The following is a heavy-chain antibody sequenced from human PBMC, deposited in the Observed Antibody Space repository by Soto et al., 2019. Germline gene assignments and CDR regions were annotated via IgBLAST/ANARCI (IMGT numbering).Heavy chain of an antibody. Sequence: QVQLVQSGAEVKKPGASVKVSCKASGYTFTSYGISWVRQAPGQGLEWMGWISAYNGNTNYAQKLQGSVTITTDNSTSTAYMQLRSLSSDATAPYYCARDNGSESDYWGQGTLVTVSS. J-gene: IGHJ4*02. D-gene: IGHD5-12*01. CDR2: ISAYNGNT. V-gene: IGHV1-18*01. CDR1: GYTFTSYG. CDR3: ARDNGSESDY.